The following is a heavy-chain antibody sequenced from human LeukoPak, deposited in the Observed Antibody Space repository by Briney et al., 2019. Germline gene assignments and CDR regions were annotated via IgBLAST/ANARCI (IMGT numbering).Heavy chain of an antibody. J-gene: IGHJ4*02. D-gene: IGHD6-19*01. CDR3: AKAQKQWLVRGFDY. CDR2: INWNGGST. V-gene: IGHV3-20*04. CDR1: GFPFDDYG. Sequence: GGSLRLSCTASGFPFDDYGMSWVRQAPGKGLEWVSGINWNGGSTGYADSVKGRFTISRDNAKNSLYLQMNSLRAEDTALYYCAKAQKQWLVRGFDYWGEGTLVTVSS.